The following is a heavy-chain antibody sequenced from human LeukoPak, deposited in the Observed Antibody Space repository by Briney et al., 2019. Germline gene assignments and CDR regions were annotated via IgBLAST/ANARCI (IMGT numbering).Heavy chain of an antibody. V-gene: IGHV4-34*01. J-gene: IGHJ6*03. CDR2: INRHGAT. CDR1: GESFSDYNYY. D-gene: IGHD4-17*01. CDR3: ARPGIRDYFHYVDV. Sequence: PSETLSLTCAVSGESFSDYNYYWTWSRQSPGKGLQWIGEINRHGATNYNPSLKSRVSMSIDTSQNHFFLNLISVTAADTAVYYCARPGIRDYFHYVDVWGEGTTVTVS.